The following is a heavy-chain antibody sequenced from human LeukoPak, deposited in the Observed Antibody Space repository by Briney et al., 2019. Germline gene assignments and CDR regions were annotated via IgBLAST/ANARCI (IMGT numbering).Heavy chain of an antibody. CDR3: ARAAGTTFWFDP. CDR2: ISAYNSNT. V-gene: IGHV1-18*01. Sequence: ASVKVSCKASGYTFTSYGISWVRQAPGQGLEWMGWISAYNSNTNYAQKLQGRVTMTTDTSTSTAYMELRSLRSDDTAAYYCARAAGTTFWFDPWGQGTLVTVSS. D-gene: IGHD1-1*01. J-gene: IGHJ5*02. CDR1: GYTFTSYG.